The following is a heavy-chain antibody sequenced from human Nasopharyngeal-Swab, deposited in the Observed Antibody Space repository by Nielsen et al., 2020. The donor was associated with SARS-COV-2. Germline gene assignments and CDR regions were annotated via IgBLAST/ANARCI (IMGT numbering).Heavy chain of an antibody. CDR1: GFTFSNAW. V-gene: IGHV3-15*01. CDR3: TTDLHDYGDYDY. J-gene: IGHJ4*02. D-gene: IGHD4-17*01. CDR2: IKSKTGGGTT. Sequence: GESLKISCAASGFTFSNAWMSWVRQAPGKGLEWVGRIKSKTGGGTTDYAAPVKGRFTISRDDSKNTVFLQMNGLKTEDTAVYYCTTDLHDYGDYDYWGQGTLVTVSS.